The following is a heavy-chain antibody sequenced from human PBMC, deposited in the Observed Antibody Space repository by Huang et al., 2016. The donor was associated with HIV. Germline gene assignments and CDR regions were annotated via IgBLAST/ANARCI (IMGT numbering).Heavy chain of an antibody. Sequence: QVQLVESGGGVVQPGRSLRLSCAASGFTVNNYGVHWVRQATGKGLEWGTLISYDGSNEYYADSVKGRFTISRDNSKNTVYLQMDSLRADDTAVYYCAKDQGHYYDTSGYYLPHYWGQGTLVTVSS. CDR2: ISYDGSNE. CDR3: AKDQGHYYDTSGYYLPHY. J-gene: IGHJ4*02. CDR1: GFTVNNYG. D-gene: IGHD3-22*01. V-gene: IGHV3-30*18.